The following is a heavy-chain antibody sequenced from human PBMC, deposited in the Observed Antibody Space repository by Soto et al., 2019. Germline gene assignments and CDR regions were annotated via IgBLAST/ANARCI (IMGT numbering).Heavy chain of an antibody. V-gene: IGHV4-38-2*01. J-gene: IGHJ3*01. Sequence: SETLSLTCAVSGFFISSGNYWGWIRKPPGKGLEWIGSIFHGGNTYYNPSLKSRVTISVDMSKNQFSLKLNSVTAADTAVYYCARARWYDAFDVWGQGTLVTVSS. CDR2: IFHGGNT. CDR3: ARARWYDAFDV. CDR1: GFFISSGNY. D-gene: IGHD2-15*01.